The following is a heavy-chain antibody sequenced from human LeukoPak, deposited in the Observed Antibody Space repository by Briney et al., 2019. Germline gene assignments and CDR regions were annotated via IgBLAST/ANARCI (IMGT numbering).Heavy chain of an antibody. CDR2: ISSSSSYI. CDR1: GFTFSSYS. J-gene: IGHJ4*02. Sequence: PGGSLRLSCAASGFTFSSYSMNWVRQAPGKGLEWVSSISSSSSYIYYPDSVKGRFTISRDNAKNSLYLQMKSLRAEDTAVDYCAREGYSSSSFDYWGQGTLVTVSS. CDR3: AREGYSSSSFDY. D-gene: IGHD6-6*01. V-gene: IGHV3-21*01.